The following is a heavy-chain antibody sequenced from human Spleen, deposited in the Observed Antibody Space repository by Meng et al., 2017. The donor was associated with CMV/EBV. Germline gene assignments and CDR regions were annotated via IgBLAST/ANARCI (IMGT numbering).Heavy chain of an antibody. V-gene: IGHV3-48*04. CDR3: AGTPYCSSTNCFPT. CDR1: GFIFSDYS. D-gene: IGHD2-2*01. CDR2: ISNSGSTI. Sequence: GGSLRLSCAASGFIFSDYSMNWVRQAPGKGLEWVSYISNSGSTIYYADSVKGRFTISRNNAKNSLYLQMNSLRAEDTAVYYCAGTPYCSSTNCFPTWGQGTLVTVSS. J-gene: IGHJ4*02.